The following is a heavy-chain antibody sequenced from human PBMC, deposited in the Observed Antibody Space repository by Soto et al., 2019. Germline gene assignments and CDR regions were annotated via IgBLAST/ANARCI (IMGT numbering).Heavy chain of an antibody. CDR3: ARGGVGPNFYDSSGYYYYYGMDV. V-gene: IGHV4-34*01. CDR2: INHSGST. CDR1: GGSFSGYY. D-gene: IGHD3-22*01. J-gene: IGHJ6*02. Sequence: SETLSLTCAVYGGSFSGYYWSWIRQPPGKGLEWIGEINHSGSTNYNPSLKSRVTISVDTSKNQFSLKLSSVTAADTAVYYCARGGVGPNFYDSSGYYYYYGMDVWGQGTTVTVSS.